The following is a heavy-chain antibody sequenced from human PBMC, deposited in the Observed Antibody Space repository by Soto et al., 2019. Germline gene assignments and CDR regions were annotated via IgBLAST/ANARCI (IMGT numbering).Heavy chain of an antibody. CDR3: ARLDYYGSGSYYKGAAFDI. CDR1: GGSISSYY. CDR2: IYYSGST. J-gene: IGHJ3*02. D-gene: IGHD3-10*01. V-gene: IGHV4-59*08. Sequence: QVQLQESGPGLVKPSETLSLTCTVSGGSISSYYWSWIRQPPGKGLEWIGYIYYSGSTNYNPSLKSRVTISVDTSKNQFSLKLSSVTAADTAVYYCARLDYYGSGSYYKGAAFDIWGQGTMVTVSS.